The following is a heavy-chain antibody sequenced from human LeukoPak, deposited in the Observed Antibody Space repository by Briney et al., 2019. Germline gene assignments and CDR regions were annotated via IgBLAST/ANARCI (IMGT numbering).Heavy chain of an antibody. CDR1: GFALSDYY. D-gene: IGHD3-9*01. CDR2: ISFSGSII. J-gene: IGHJ4*02. Sequence: GGSLRLSCAASGFALSDYYMSWIRQAPGRGLEWVSSISFSGSIIYYADSVKGRFTISRDNAKNSLFLQMSSLRAEDTAVYFCAGAGGSYFSPFDYWGQGTLATVST. CDR3: AGAGGSYFSPFDY. V-gene: IGHV3-11*01.